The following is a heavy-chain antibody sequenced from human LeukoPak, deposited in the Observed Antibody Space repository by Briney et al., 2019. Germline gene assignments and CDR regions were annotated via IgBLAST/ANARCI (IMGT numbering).Heavy chain of an antibody. D-gene: IGHD3-10*01. V-gene: IGHV4-59*13. J-gene: IGHJ4*02. Sequence: SETLPLTCTVSGGSISSYYWSWIRQSPGKGLEWIGYIHYSGSTSYNPSLRSRVTISVDTSKNQFSLKLSSVTAADTAVYYCARLTNYGSGNYYNDYWGQGTLVTVSS. CDR1: GGSISSYY. CDR2: IHYSGST. CDR3: ARLTNYGSGNYYNDY.